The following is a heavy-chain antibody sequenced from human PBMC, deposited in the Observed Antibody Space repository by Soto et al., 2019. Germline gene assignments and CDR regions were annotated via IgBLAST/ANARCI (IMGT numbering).Heavy chain of an antibody. D-gene: IGHD1-26*01. Sequence: SETLSLTCTFSCGSIISGENFWNWIRQSPGKGLEWIGYIHHSGSTCYNPSLKSRLTISVDTSKNQISLKLNSVTAADTAVYYCARDTGTYPYYFDYWGQGTLVTVSS. J-gene: IGHJ4*02. CDR1: CGSIISGENF. CDR2: IHHSGST. V-gene: IGHV4-30-4*01. CDR3: ARDTGTYPYYFDY.